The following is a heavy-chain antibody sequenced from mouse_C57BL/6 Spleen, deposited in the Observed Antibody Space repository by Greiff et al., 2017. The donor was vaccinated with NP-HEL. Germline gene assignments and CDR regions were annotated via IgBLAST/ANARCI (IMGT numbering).Heavy chain of an antibody. CDR2: ISDGGSYT. CDR1: GFTFSSYA. Sequence: EVHLVESGGGLVKPGGSLKLSCAASGFTFSSYAMSWVRQTPEKRLEWVATISDGGSYTYYPDNVKGRFTISRDNAKNNLYLQMSHLKSEDTAMYYCARDGAKGLGRPFYAMDYWGQGTSVTVSS. V-gene: IGHV5-4*01. CDR3: ARDGAKGLGRPFYAMDY. J-gene: IGHJ4*01. D-gene: IGHD4-1*01.